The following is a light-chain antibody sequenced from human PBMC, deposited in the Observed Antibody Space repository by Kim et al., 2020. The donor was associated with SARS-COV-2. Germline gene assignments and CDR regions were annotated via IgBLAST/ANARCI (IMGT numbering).Light chain of an antibody. CDR1: QSVNNRY. CDR2: GTS. Sequence: EIVLTQSPGTLSLSPGERATLSCRASQSVNNRYLAWYQQTPGQAPRLLIYGTSSRATGIPDRFNGSGSWTDFTLTISRLEPEDFAVYYCQQYGSSPRYSFGQGTKLEI. V-gene: IGKV3-20*01. J-gene: IGKJ2*03. CDR3: QQYGSSPRYS.